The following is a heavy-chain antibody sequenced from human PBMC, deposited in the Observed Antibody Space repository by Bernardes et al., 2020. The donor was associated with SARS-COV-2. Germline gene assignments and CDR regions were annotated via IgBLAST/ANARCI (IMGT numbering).Heavy chain of an antibody. CDR1: GFTFSSYA. CDR3: AKSIQLWAYFDY. Sequence: VGSLSLSCAASGFTFSSYAMSWVRQAPGKGLEWVSAISGSGGSTYYADSVKGRFTISRDNSKNTLYLQMNSLRAEDTAVYYCAKSIQLWAYFDYWGQGTLVTVSS. V-gene: IGHV3-23*01. CDR2: ISGSGGST. J-gene: IGHJ4*02. D-gene: IGHD5-18*01.